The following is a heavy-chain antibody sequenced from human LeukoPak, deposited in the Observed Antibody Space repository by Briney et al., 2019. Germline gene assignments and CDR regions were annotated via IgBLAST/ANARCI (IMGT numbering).Heavy chain of an antibody. Sequence: GRSPRLSCAASGFTFSSYGMHWVRQAPGKGLEWVAVISYDGSNKYYADSVKGRFTISRDNSKNTLYLQMNSLRAEDTAVYYCAKDTADYDFCSGYYLYWGQGTLVTVSS. D-gene: IGHD3-3*01. CDR1: GFTFSSYG. J-gene: IGHJ4*02. CDR2: ISYDGSNK. V-gene: IGHV3-30*18. CDR3: AKDTADYDFCSGYYLY.